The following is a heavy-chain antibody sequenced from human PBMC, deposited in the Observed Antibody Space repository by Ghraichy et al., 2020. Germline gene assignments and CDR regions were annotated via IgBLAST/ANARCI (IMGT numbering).Heavy chain of an antibody. Sequence: GGSLRLSCAASGFTFSSYGMHWVRQAPGKGLEWVAVISYDGSNKYYADSVKGRFTISRDNSKNTLYLQMNSLRAEDTAVYYCAKDQAPGELWGHPGFDPWGQETLVTVSS. CDR3: AKDQAPGELWGHPGFDP. D-gene: IGHD1-7*01. V-gene: IGHV3-30*18. CDR1: GFTFSSYG. CDR2: ISYDGSNK. J-gene: IGHJ5*02.